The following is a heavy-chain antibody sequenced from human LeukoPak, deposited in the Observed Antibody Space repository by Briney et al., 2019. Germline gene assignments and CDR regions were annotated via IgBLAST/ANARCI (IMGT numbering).Heavy chain of an antibody. CDR1: GFTFSSYA. D-gene: IGHD3-16*02. CDR3: AKDTLRNRLKPALDY. Sequence: GGSLRLSCAASGFTFSSYAMHWVRQAPGKGLEWVAVISYDGSNKYYADSVKGRFTISRDNSKNTLYLQMNSLRAEDTAVYYCAKDTLRNRLKPALDYWGQGTLVTVSS. J-gene: IGHJ4*02. V-gene: IGHV3-30*04. CDR2: ISYDGSNK.